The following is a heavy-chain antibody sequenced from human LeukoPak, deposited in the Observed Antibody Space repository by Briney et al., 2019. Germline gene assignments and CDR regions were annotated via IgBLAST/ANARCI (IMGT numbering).Heavy chain of an antibody. CDR3: AKDAPVRRFLEWAPH. CDR2: ISYDGSNK. V-gene: IGHV3-30-3*01. CDR1: GFTFSSYA. J-gene: IGHJ4*02. D-gene: IGHD3-3*01. Sequence: GGSLRLSCSASGFTFSSYAMHWVRQAPGKGLEWVAVISYDGSNKYYADSVKGRFTISRDNSKNTLYLQMNSLRAEDTAVYYCAKDAPVRRFLEWAPHWGQGTLVTVSS.